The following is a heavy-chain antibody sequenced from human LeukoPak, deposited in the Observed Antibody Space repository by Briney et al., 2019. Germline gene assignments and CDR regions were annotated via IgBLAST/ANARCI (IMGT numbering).Heavy chain of an antibody. J-gene: IGHJ4*02. Sequence: SETLSLTCSVSGGSISTGAYYWGWIRQPPGKGLEWIGSIYYSGSTYYNPSLKSRVTISVDTSKNQFSLKLSSVTAADTAVYYCARVSRDYAKDYWGQGTLVTVSS. V-gene: IGHV4-39*07. D-gene: IGHD4-17*01. CDR2: IYYSGST. CDR3: ARVSRDYAKDY. CDR1: GGSISTGAYY.